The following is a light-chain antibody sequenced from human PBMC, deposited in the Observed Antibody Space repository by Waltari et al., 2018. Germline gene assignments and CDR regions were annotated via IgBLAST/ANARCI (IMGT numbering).Light chain of an antibody. CDR2: AAS. V-gene: IGKV1-39*01. CDR1: QSISSY. J-gene: IGKJ2*01. Sequence: DIQMTQPPSSLSASVGDRVTITCRASQSISSYLNWYQQKPGKAPKLLIYAASSLQSGVPSRFSGSGSGTDFTLTISSLQPEDFATYYCQQSYSTLWTFGQGTKLEIK. CDR3: QQSYSTLWT.